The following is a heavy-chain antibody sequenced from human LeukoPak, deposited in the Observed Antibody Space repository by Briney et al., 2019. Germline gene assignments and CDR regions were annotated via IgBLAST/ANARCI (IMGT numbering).Heavy chain of an antibody. CDR1: GFTFSSYS. Sequence: GGSLRLSCAASGFTFSSYSMNWVRQAPGKGLEWVSSISSSSSYIYYADSVKGRFTISRDNAKNPLYLQMNSLRAEDTAVYYCARVHYDFWSGYYSREYYFDYWGQGTLVTVSS. V-gene: IGHV3-21*01. D-gene: IGHD3-3*01. CDR3: ARVHYDFWSGYYSREYYFDY. J-gene: IGHJ4*02. CDR2: ISSSSSYI.